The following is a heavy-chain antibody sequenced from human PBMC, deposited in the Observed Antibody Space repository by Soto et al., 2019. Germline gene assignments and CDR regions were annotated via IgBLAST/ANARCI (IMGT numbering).Heavy chain of an antibody. D-gene: IGHD3-10*01. Sequence: QLQLQESGPGLVKPSETLSLTCTVSGGSISSSSYYWGWIRQPPGKGLEWIGSIYYSGSTYYNPSLTSRVTISVDTSKNQFSLKLSSVTAADTAVYYCARHSGGYYGSGGVDYWGQGTLVTVSS. CDR2: IYYSGST. V-gene: IGHV4-39*01. CDR3: ARHSGGYYGSGGVDY. CDR1: GGSISSSSYY. J-gene: IGHJ4*02.